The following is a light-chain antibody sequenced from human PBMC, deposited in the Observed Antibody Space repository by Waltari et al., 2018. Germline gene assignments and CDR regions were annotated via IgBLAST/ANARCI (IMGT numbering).Light chain of an antibody. Sequence: DIQMTQFPATLSASVGDRVTITCRASQRISDWLAWFQQEPGKAPKRLIYKASTLHTGVPSRFSGSGSGSEFTLTINSLQADDFATYFCQQYDAYPYTFGQGTKLEI. V-gene: IGKV1-5*03. CDR1: QRISDW. J-gene: IGKJ2*01. CDR2: KAS. CDR3: QQYDAYPYT.